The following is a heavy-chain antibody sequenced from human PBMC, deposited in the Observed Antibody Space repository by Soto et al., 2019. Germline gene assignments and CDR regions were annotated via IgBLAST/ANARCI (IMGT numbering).Heavy chain of an antibody. D-gene: IGHD1-7*01. V-gene: IGHV3-33*01. CDR1: GFTFSSYG. J-gene: IGHJ6*03. Sequence: QVQLVESGGGVVQPGRSLRLSCAASGFTFSSYGMHWVRQAPGKGLEWVAVIWYDGSNKYYADSVKGRFTISRDNSKNTLYLQMNSLRAEDTAVYYCARDSRNYAQAEAEVAQDYMDVWGKGTTVTVSS. CDR2: IWYDGSNK. CDR3: ARDSRNYAQAEAEVAQDYMDV.